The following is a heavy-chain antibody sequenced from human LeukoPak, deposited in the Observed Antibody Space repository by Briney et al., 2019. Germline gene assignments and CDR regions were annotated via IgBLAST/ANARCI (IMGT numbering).Heavy chain of an antibody. V-gene: IGHV3-23*01. CDR1: GFTFSSYD. CDR3: AKDADSSGWCDY. CDR2: ISGSGGST. J-gene: IGHJ4*02. Sequence: AGGSLRLSCAASGFTFSSYDMNWVRQAPGKGLEWVSSISGSGGSTYYADSVKGRFTISRDNSKNTLYLQVNSLRAEDTAVYYCAKDADSSGWCDYWGQGTLVTVSS. D-gene: IGHD6-19*01.